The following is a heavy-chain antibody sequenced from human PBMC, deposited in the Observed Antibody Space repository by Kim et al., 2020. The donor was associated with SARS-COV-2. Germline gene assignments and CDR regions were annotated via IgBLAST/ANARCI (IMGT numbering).Heavy chain of an antibody. V-gene: IGHV1-8*01. D-gene: IGHD3-10*01. Sequence: KVPGRATMTRNTSISTAYMELSSLSSEDTAVYYCARGPHYGSGSSYFDYWGQGTLVTVSS. J-gene: IGHJ4*02. CDR3: ARGPHYGSGSSYFDY.